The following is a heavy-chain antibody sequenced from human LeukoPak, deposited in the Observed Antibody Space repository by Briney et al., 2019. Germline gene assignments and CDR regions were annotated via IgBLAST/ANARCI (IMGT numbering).Heavy chain of an antibody. CDR3: ARHVVRYCSGGSCSRVDAFDI. CDR2: IYPGDSDT. D-gene: IGHD2-15*01. Sequence: PGESLKISCKGPGYSFTSYWIGWVRQMPGKGLEWMGIIYPGDSDTRYSPSFQGQVTISADKSISTAYLQWSSLKASDTAMYYCARHVVRYCSGGSCSRVDAFDIWGQGTMVTVSS. J-gene: IGHJ3*02. V-gene: IGHV5-51*01. CDR1: GYSFTSYW.